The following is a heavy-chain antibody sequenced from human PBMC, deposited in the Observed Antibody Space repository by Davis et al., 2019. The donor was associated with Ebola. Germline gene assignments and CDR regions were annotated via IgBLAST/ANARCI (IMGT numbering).Heavy chain of an antibody. CDR1: GFTFSNYA. V-gene: IGHV3-23*01. CDR2: ISASGADI. Sequence: GESLKISCAASGFTFSNYAMSWVRQAPGGGLEWVPGISASGADIKYADSVRGRFSISRDDSKNTLYLQMDSLRAEDTAVFYCAEGGTNNFLGANWGQGTLVTVSS. J-gene: IGHJ4*02. CDR3: AEGGTNNFLGAN. D-gene: IGHD1-1*01.